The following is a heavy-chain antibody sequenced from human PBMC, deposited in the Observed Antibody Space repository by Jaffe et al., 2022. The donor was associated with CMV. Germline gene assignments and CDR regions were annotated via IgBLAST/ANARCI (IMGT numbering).Heavy chain of an antibody. CDR2: IKSKTDGGTT. D-gene: IGHD2-2*01. CDR3: TTDREVVPAAMFWEADAFDI. CDR1: GFTFSNAW. J-gene: IGHJ3*02. V-gene: IGHV3-15*01. Sequence: EVQLVESGGGLVKPGGSLRLSCAASGFTFSNAWMSWVRQAPGKGLEWVGRIKSKTDGGTTDYAAPVKGRFTISRDDSKNTLYLQMNSLKTEDTAVYYCTTDREVVPAAMFWEADAFDIWGQGTMVTVSS.